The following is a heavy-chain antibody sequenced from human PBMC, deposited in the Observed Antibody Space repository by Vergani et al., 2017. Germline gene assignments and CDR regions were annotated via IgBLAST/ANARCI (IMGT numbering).Heavy chain of an antibody. D-gene: IGHD6-6*01. J-gene: IGHJ4*02. CDR3: ARDPGQPFDQTSSSFDY. Sequence: EAQLVESGGGLVQPGGSLRLSCAASGFTFSSYWMTWVRQAPGKGLEWVANIKQDGSEEYYVDSVKGRFTISRDNAKSSLFLQMNSLRAEDTAMYYCARDPGQPFDQTSSSFDYWGQGTLVTVSS. CDR2: IKQDGSEE. CDR1: GFTFSSYW. V-gene: IGHV3-7*01.